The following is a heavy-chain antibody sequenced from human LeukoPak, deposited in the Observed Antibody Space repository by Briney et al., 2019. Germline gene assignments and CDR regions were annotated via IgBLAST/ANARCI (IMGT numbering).Heavy chain of an antibody. CDR1: GGSFSNFY. D-gene: IGHD6-13*01. CDR2: ITQSGNT. V-gene: IGHV4-34*01. Sequence: PSETLSLTCAIYGGSFSNFYWNWIRQSPGKGLEWIGEITQSGNTNYNPSLKSRVTISVDTSKNHFSLKLTSVTAADTAVYYCARHDEYSSNHVGLDYWGQGTPVTVSS. CDR3: ARHDEYSSNHVGLDY. J-gene: IGHJ4*02.